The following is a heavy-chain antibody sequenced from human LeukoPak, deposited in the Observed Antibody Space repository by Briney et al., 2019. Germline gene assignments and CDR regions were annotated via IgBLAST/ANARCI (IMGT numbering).Heavy chain of an antibody. V-gene: IGHV1-2*02. Sequence: ASVKVSCKASGYTFTGYYMHWVRQAPGQGLEWMGWINPNSGGTNYAQKFQGRVTMTRDTSISTAYMELSRLRSDDTAVYYCARARGSSSTIDYWGQGTLVTASS. CDR1: GYTFTGYY. CDR3: ARARGSSSTIDY. J-gene: IGHJ4*02. CDR2: INPNSGGT. D-gene: IGHD6-6*01.